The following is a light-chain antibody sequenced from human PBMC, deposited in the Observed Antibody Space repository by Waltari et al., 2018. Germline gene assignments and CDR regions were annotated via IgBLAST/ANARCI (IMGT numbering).Light chain of an antibody. Sequence: DIVMTQSPLSLPVTPGEPASISFRSSQSLLHNNGYNYLDWYQQKPGQSPQLLIYLGSNRASGVPDRFSGSGSGTDFTLKINRVEAEDVGVYYCMQALQTPYTFGQETKLEI. CDR1: QSLLHNNGYNY. CDR3: MQALQTPYT. V-gene: IGKV2-28*01. CDR2: LGS. J-gene: IGKJ2*01.